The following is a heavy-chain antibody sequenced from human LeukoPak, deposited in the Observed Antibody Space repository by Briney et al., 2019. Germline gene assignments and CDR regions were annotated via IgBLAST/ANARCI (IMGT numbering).Heavy chain of an antibody. J-gene: IGHJ5*02. CDR2: FDPEDGET. Sequence: ASVKVSCKVSGYTLTELSMHWVRQAPGKGLEWMGGFDPEDGETIYAQKFQGRVTMTEDTSTDTAYMELSSLRSEDTAVYYCATGYYYDSSGYHEWFDPWGQGTLVTVSS. D-gene: IGHD3-22*01. CDR1: GYTLTELS. V-gene: IGHV1-24*01. CDR3: ATGYYYDSSGYHEWFDP.